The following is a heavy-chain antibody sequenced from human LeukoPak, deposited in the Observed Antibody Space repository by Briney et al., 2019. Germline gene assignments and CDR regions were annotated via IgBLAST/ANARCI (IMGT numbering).Heavy chain of an antibody. D-gene: IGHD2-2*01. CDR3: ARVGWVPAAISI. J-gene: IGHJ3*02. CDR2: INHSGST. CDR1: GGSFSGYY. V-gene: IGHV4-34*01. Sequence: PSETLSLTCAVYGGSFSGYYWSWIRQPPGKGLEWNGEINHSGSTNYNPSLKSRVTISVDTSKNQFSLKLSSVTAADTAVYYCARVGWVPAAISIWGQGTMVTVSS.